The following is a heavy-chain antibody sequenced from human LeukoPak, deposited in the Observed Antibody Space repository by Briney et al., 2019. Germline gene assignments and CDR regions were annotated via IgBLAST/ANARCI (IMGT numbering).Heavy chain of an antibody. V-gene: IGHV4-4*09. J-gene: IGHJ5*02. CDR2: IYTSGST. D-gene: IGHD1-1*01. CDR3: ASMSRGWFDP. CDR1: GGSISSYY. Sequence: SETLSLTCTVSGGSISSYYWRWIRQPPGKGLEWIGYIYTSGSTNYNPSLKSRVTISVDTSKNQFSLKLSSVTAADTAVYYCASMSRGWFDPWGQGTLVTVSS.